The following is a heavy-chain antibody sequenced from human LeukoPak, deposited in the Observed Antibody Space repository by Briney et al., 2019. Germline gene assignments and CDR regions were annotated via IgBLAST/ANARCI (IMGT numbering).Heavy chain of an antibody. V-gene: IGHV4-59*01. CDR3: ARVLAEMAAVWRDDVFDI. Sequence: SETLSLTCTVSGDSINGYYWSWIRQPPGKGPEWIGFIYSGGSTNYNPSLKSRVTISVDTSKNQFALRVNSVTAADTAVYYCARVLAEMAAVWRDDVFDIWGQGTMVTVSS. J-gene: IGHJ3*02. CDR1: GDSINGYY. CDR2: IYSGGST. D-gene: IGHD5-24*01.